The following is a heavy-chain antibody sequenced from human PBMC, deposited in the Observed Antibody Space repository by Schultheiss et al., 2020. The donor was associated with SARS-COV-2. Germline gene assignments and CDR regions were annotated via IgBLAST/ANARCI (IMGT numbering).Heavy chain of an antibody. V-gene: IGHV4-31*03. Sequence: SETLSLTCTVSGGSISSSSYYWGWIRQHPGKGLEWIGYIYYSGSTYYNPSLKSRVTISVDTSKNQFSLKLSSVTAADTAVYYCAREPAYCGGDCYSDWGQGTLVTVSS. CDR3: AREPAYCGGDCYSD. CDR1: GGSISSSSYY. CDR2: IYYSGST. D-gene: IGHD2-21*02. J-gene: IGHJ4*02.